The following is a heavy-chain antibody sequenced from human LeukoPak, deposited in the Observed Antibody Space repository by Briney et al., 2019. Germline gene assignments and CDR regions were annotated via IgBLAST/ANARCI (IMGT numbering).Heavy chain of an antibody. D-gene: IGHD6-6*01. CDR3: AEDLDYSSSSENYYYMDV. Sequence: GGSLRLSCAASGFNFGSYSMTWVRQAPGKGLEWVSIISADSATKFYADSVKGRFTIFRDNAKNTVFLQMISPGAADTAVLYCAEDLDYSSSSENYYYMDVWGKGTTLTVSS. V-gene: IGHV3-23*01. CDR2: ISADSATK. CDR1: GFNFGSYS. J-gene: IGHJ6*03.